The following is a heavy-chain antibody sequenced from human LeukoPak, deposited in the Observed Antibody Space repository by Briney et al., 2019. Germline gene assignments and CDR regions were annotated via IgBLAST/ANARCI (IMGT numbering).Heavy chain of an antibody. D-gene: IGHD6-19*01. CDR3: ARGAVALFDY. Sequence: ASVKVSCKASGYTFTSYDINWVRQATGQGLEWMGWMNPNSGNTGYAQKFQGRVTITRDTSASTAYMELSSLRSEDTAVYYCARGAVALFDYWGQGTLVTVSS. CDR1: GYTFTSYD. J-gene: IGHJ4*02. V-gene: IGHV1-8*01. CDR2: MNPNSGNT.